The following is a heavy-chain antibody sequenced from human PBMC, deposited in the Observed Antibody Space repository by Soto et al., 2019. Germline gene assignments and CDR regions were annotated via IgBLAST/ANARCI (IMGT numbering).Heavy chain of an antibody. CDR1: GGSISSYY. D-gene: IGHD3-9*01. J-gene: IGHJ5*02. CDR3: ARQGPSHYDILTGSRSWFDP. Sequence: SETLSLTCTVSGGSISSYYWSWIRQPPGKGLEWIGYIYYSGSTNYNPSLKSRVTISVDTSKNQFSLKLSSVTAADTAVYYCARQGPSHYDILTGSRSWFDPWGQGTLVTVSS. CDR2: IYYSGST. V-gene: IGHV4-59*08.